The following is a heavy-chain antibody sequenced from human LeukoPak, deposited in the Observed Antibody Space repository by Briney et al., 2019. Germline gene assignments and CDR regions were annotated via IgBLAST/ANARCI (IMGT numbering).Heavy chain of an antibody. J-gene: IGHJ4*02. V-gene: IGHV3-9*01. CDR2: ISWNSGSI. D-gene: IGHD6-13*01. CDR1: GFTFDDYA. Sequence: GGSLRLSCAASGFTFDDYAMHWVRQAPGKGLEWVSGISWNSGSIGYADSVKGRFTISRDNAKNSLYLQMNSLRAEDTALYYCAKEIAAAGTRYFDYWGQGTLVTVSS. CDR3: AKEIAAAGTRYFDY.